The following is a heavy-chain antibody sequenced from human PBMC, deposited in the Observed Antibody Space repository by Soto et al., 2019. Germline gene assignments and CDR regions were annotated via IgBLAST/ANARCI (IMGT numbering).Heavy chain of an antibody. Sequence: GGSLRLSCAASGFTFSSYGMHWVRQAPGKGLEWVAVIWYDGSNKYYADSVKGRFTISRDNSKNTLYLQMNSLRAEDTAVYYCARDQRRERRSYYDILTSPHDAFDIWGQGTMVTVSS. D-gene: IGHD3-9*01. CDR1: GFTFSSYG. CDR2: IWYDGSNK. V-gene: IGHV3-33*01. CDR3: ARDQRRERRSYYDILTSPHDAFDI. J-gene: IGHJ3*02.